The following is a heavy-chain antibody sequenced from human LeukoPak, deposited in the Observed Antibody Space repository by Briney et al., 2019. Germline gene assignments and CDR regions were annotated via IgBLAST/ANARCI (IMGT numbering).Heavy chain of an antibody. D-gene: IGHD1-14*01. J-gene: IGHJ6*02. CDR3: AKKPEGMDV. Sequence: ASVKVSCKASGYTFTGYYIHWVRQAPEQGLEWMGRINPSSGGTNYAQKFQGTVTMTRDTSISTAYMELSRLRSDDTAVYYCAKKPEGMDVWGQGTTVTVSS. CDR1: GYTFTGYY. V-gene: IGHV1-2*06. CDR2: INPSSGGT.